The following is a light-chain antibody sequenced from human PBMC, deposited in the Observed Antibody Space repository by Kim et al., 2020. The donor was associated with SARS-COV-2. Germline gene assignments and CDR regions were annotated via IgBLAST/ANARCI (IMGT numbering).Light chain of an antibody. CDR1: QSVSSN. J-gene: IGKJ4*01. Sequence: EIVMTQSPATLSVSPGERATLSCRASQSVSSNLAWYQQKPGQAPRLLIYGASTRATGISARFSGSWSGTDFTLTISSLQSEDFAVYYCQQYNKWPLTFGGGTKLEI. CDR3: QQYNKWPLT. V-gene: IGKV3-15*01. CDR2: GAS.